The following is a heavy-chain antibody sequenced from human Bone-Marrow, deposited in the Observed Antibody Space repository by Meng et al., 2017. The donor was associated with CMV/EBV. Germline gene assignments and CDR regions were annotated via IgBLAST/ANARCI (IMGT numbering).Heavy chain of an antibody. CDR1: GFTVSSYA. V-gene: IGHV3-30*02. CDR2: IRYDGSNK. CDR3: SKVEYSSSY. D-gene: IGHD6-6*01. Sequence: GESPKISCAASGFTVSSYAMSWVRQAPGKGLEWVAFIRYDGSNKYYADSVKGRFTIPRDNYKNTLYLQMNSLRAEDTGGYYCSKVEYSSSYWGQGTLVTVSS. J-gene: IGHJ4*01.